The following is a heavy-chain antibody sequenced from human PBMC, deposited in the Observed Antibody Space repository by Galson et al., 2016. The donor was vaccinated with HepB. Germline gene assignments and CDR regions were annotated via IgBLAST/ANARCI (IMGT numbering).Heavy chain of an antibody. D-gene: IGHD1-1*01. CDR3: ARGGRNDVFDY. CDR2: IWSDGSNK. J-gene: IGHJ4*02. CDR1: GFTLSSFG. V-gene: IGHV3-33*01. Sequence: SLRLSCAASGFTLSSFGMHWVRQAPGKGLQWVALIWSDGSNKYNADSVKGRFTISRDNSKNTLYLQMNSLSVDDTAVYYCARGGRNDVFDYWGQGTLVTASS.